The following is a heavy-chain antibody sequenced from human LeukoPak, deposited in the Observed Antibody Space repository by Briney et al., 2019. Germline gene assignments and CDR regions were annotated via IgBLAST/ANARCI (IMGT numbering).Heavy chain of an antibody. CDR1: GYTFTGSH. Sequence: ASVKVSCMASGYTFTGSHLHWVPQAPGQGLEWMGWINPNSGGTFYAQKFQGRVTMTRDTSISTAYMELSSLTSDDTAMYYCARADCHCSFCCQMRARYWGQGTVVIDSS. CDR3: ARADCHCSFCCQMRARY. J-gene: IGHJ4*02. CDR2: INPNSGGT. D-gene: IGHD2-21*01. V-gene: IGHV1-2*02.